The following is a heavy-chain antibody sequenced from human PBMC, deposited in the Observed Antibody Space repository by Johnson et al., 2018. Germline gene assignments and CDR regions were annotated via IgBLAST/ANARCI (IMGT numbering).Heavy chain of an antibody. Sequence: QVQLVESGPGLVKPSETLSLTCTVSGGSLSRYYWSWIRQPPGKGLEWIAYVFNSGSTNYNPSLQNRVIISLDMFKNQFSLKLSSVTAADTAFYSCARAVWQEPVRGAFDIWGQGTMVTVSS. CDR2: VFNSGST. CDR3: ARAVWQEPVRGAFDI. V-gene: IGHV4-59*01. D-gene: IGHD6-13*01. CDR1: GGSLSRYY. J-gene: IGHJ3*02.